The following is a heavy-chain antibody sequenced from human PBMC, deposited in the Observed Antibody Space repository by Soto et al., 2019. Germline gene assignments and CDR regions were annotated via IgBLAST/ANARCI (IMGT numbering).Heavy chain of an antibody. CDR1: GGSISSDDYY. Sequence: SETLSLTCTVSGGSISSDDYYWSWIRQPPGKGLEWIGYIYYSGSTYYNPSLKSRVTISVDTSKNQFSLKLSSVTAADTAVYYCARVPTHVSWFDPWGQGTLVTVSS. CDR2: IYYSGST. J-gene: IGHJ5*02. V-gene: IGHV4-30-4*01. CDR3: ARVPTHVSWFDP.